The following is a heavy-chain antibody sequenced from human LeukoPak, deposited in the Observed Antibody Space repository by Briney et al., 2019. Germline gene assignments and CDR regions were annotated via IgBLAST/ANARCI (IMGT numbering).Heavy chain of an antibody. CDR2: INSDGSST. CDR3: ARAGPGGGYYY. J-gene: IGHJ4*02. Sequence: GGSLRLSCAASGFTFSSYWMHWVREAPGKGLVWVSRINSDGSSTSYADSVKGRFTISRDNAKNTLYLQMNSLRAEDTAVYYCARAGPGGGYYYWGQGTLVVVSS. CDR1: GFTFSSYW. V-gene: IGHV3-74*01. D-gene: IGHD5-12*01.